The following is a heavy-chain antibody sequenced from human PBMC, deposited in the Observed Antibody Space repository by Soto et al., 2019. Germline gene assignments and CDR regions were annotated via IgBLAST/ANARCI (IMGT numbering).Heavy chain of an antibody. CDR3: SRVDPGETSPFDH. J-gene: IGHJ4*02. D-gene: IGHD3-10*01. Sequence: ASVKVSCKASGYTFTSYYMHWVRQAPGQGLEWMGIINPSGGSTTYAQKFQGRVTMTRDTPTSTVYMELSGLRSDDTAVYYCSRVDPGETSPFDHWGQGTLVTVSS. CDR2: INPSGGST. V-gene: IGHV1-46*03. CDR1: GYTFTSYY.